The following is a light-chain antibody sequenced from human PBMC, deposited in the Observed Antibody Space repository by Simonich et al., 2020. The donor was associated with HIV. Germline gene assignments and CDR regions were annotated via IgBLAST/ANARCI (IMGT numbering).Light chain of an antibody. CDR3: QQYNNYRT. J-gene: IGKJ1*01. CDR1: QSVSTW. CDR2: KAS. V-gene: IGKV1-5*03. Sequence: DIQMTQSPSTLSASLGDRVTIACRARQSVSTWVAWYQQKPGKAPKLLIYKASSLESGVPLRFSGSGFGTEFTLTISSLQPDDFATYYCQQYNNYRTFGQGTKVEIK.